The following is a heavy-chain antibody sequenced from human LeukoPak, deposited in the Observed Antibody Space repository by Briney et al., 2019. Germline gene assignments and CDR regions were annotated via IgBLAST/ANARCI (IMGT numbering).Heavy chain of an antibody. J-gene: IGHJ4*02. D-gene: IGHD1-26*01. V-gene: IGHV3-48*03. CDR2: ISSSGSTI. CDR3: ARGRRLGAHSFHY. CDR1: GFTFSSYE. Sequence: GGSLRLSCAASGFTFSSYEMNWVRQAPGKGLEWVSYISSSGSTIYYADSVKGRFTISRDNAKNSLYLQMNSLRAEDTAVYYCARGRRLGAHSFHYWGQGTLVTVSS.